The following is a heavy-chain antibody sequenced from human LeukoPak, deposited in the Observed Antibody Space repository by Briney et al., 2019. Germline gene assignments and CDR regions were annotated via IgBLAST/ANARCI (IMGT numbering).Heavy chain of an antibody. J-gene: IGHJ5*02. CDR3: ATSDPDVWGRLSFDP. CDR2: IIPILATA. Sequence: ASVKVSRKASGGTFTSYAISWVRQAPGQGLEWMGGIIPILATANYAQKFQGRVTITTDESTSTAYMELSRLRSEDTAVYYCATSDPDVWGRLSFDPWGQRAQVTVSS. CDR1: GGTFTSYA. V-gene: IGHV1-69*05. D-gene: IGHD3-16*01.